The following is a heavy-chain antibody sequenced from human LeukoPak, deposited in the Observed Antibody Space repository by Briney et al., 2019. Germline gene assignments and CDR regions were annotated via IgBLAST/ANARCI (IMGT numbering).Heavy chain of an antibody. D-gene: IGHD5-18*01. CDR3: ARDKTRGLGYSYSKSGNYFDY. J-gene: IGHJ4*02. CDR1: GFTFSSYA. V-gene: IGHV3-23*01. CDR2: FSGSFIGT. Sequence: GGSLRLSCAASGFTFSSYAMSWVRQAPGKGLEWVSTFSGSFIGTYYADSVKGRFTISRDISKKTLYLQMNSLRAEDTAVYSCARDKTRGLGYSYSKSGNYFDYWGQGTLVTVSS.